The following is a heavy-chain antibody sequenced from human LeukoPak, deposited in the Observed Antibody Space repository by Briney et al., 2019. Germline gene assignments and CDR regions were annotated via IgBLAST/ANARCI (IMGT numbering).Heavy chain of an antibody. CDR3: ARHLPSTTGRSYFDY. D-gene: IGHD1-1*01. CDR1: GGSISNYY. V-gene: IGHV4-59*08. CDR2: IYYSGST. J-gene: IGHJ4*02. Sequence: PSETLSLTCTVSGGSISNYYWSWIRQPPGKGLEWIGYIYYSGSTNYNPSLKSRVTISVDTSKNQFSLKLSSVTAADTAVYYCARHLPSTTGRSYFDYWAREPWSPSPQ.